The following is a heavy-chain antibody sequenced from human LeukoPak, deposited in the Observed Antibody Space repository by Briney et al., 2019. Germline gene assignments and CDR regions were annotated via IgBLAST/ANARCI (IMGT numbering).Heavy chain of an antibody. J-gene: IGHJ4*02. Sequence: GGSLRLSCAASGFTFSSYSMNWVRQAPGKGLEWVSSISSSSSYIYYADSVKGRFTISRDNAKNSLYLQMNRLRAEDTAVYYCARASYYYDSSGYDYFDYWGQGTLVTVSS. CDR2: ISSSSSYI. CDR1: GFTFSSYS. CDR3: ARASYYYDSSGYDYFDY. D-gene: IGHD3-22*01. V-gene: IGHV3-21*01.